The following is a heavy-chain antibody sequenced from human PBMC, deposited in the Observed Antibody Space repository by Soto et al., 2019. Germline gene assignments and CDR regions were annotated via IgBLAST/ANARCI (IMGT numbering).Heavy chain of an antibody. J-gene: IGHJ4*02. V-gene: IGHV1-2*02. CDR1: GYTFTGYY. Sequence: QVQLVQSGAEVKKPGASVKVSCKASGYTFTGYYMHWVRQAPGQGLEWMGWINPNSGGTNYAQKFQGRVTMTRGPSISTAYMELSRLRSDDTAVYYCARDPKGIAAAGPDYWGQGTLVTVSS. CDR2: INPNSGGT. D-gene: IGHD6-13*01. CDR3: ARDPKGIAAAGPDY.